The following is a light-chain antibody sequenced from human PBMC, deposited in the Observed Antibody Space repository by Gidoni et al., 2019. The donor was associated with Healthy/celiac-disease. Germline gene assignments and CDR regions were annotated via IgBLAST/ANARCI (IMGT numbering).Light chain of an antibody. Sequence: SYELTQPPSVSVSPGQKARITCSGDALPKQSAYWSQQKSGQAPVLVIYDDIKRPSGSPERFSGSSSGTMATLTIRGAQVEDEADYYCYSTDSSGNQGVFGGGTKLTVL. CDR1: ALPKQS. CDR2: DDI. CDR3: YSTDSSGNQGV. V-gene: IGLV3-10*01. J-gene: IGLJ2*01.